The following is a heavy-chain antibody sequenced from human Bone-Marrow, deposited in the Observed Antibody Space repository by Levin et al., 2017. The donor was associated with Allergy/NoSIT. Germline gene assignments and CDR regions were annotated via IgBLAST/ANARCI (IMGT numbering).Heavy chain of an antibody. CDR3: TKENPSLWLN. V-gene: IGHV3-9*01. Sequence: GGSLRLSCAGSGFTFDDYALHWVRQAPGKGLEWVSGISWNSGSIVYADSVKGRFTISRDNAKNSLYLQMDSLTPDDSAVYYCTKENPSLWLNWGQGTLVTVSS. D-gene: IGHD3-9*01. J-gene: IGHJ4*02. CDR2: ISWNSGSI. CDR1: GFTFDDYA.